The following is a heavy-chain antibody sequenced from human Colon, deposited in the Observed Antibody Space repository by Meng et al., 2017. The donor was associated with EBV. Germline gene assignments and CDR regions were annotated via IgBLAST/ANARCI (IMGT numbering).Heavy chain of an antibody. D-gene: IGHD1-26*01. V-gene: IGHV4-39*07. J-gene: IGHJ4*02. Sequence: AQLNPSSTPVLACTVSVGSTISSSYSCVWFRQPPGKVLECIESIYYSRSTYYNPSPQSRVTISVDTSKNQFSLKLSSLTAADTAVYYCARERGDSGSYCDYWGQGTLVTVSS. CDR2: IYYSRST. CDR3: ARERGDSGSYCDY. CDR1: VGSTISSSYS.